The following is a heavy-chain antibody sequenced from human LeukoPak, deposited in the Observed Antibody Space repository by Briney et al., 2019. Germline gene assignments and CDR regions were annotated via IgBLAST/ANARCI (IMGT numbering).Heavy chain of an antibody. CDR2: ISWNSGNI. CDR1: GFTFDDYA. V-gene: IGHV3-9*01. D-gene: IGHD2/OR15-2a*01. Sequence: GRSLRLSCAGSGFTFDDYAMHWVRQTPGKGLEWVSGISWNSGNIAYADFVGGRFTISRDNAKNSLSLQINSLSDEDTAVYYCAKDAYGGATFFYYMDVWGKGTTVTVSS. J-gene: IGHJ6*03. CDR3: AKDAYGGATFFYYMDV.